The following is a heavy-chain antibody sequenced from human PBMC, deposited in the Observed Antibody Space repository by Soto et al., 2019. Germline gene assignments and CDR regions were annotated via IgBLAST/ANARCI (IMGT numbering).Heavy chain of an antibody. CDR1: GYTFTSYG. Sequence: ASVKVSCKASGYTFTSYGISWVRQAPGQGLEWMGWISAYSGNTNYAQKFQGRVTITRDTSASTAYMELSSLRSEDTAVYCCARDKGDYDYIWGTPRAYDAFDIWGQGTMVTVSS. CDR3: ARDKGDYDYIWGTPRAYDAFDI. CDR2: ISAYSGNT. D-gene: IGHD3-16*01. J-gene: IGHJ3*02. V-gene: IGHV1-18*01.